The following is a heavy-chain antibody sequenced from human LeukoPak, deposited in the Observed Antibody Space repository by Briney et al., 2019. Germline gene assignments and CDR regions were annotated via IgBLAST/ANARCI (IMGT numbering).Heavy chain of an antibody. Sequence: ASVKVSCKASGYTFTGYGMHWVRQAPGQGLEWMGWINPNSGGTNYAQKFQGWVTMTRDTSISTAYMELSRLRSDDTAVYYCARSRGELPTYYYGMDVWGQGTTVTVSS. CDR3: ARSRGELPTYYYGMDV. CDR2: INPNSGGT. J-gene: IGHJ6*02. D-gene: IGHD1-26*01. CDR1: GYTFTGYG. V-gene: IGHV1-2*04.